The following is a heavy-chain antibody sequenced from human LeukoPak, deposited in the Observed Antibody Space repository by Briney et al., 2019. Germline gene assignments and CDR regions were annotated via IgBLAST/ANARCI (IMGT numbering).Heavy chain of an antibody. CDR2: IKYGGTT. CDR1: GGSITSDSYY. J-gene: IGHJ4*02. CDR3: ARLGTYSGNLFDN. D-gene: IGHD5-12*01. Sequence: SETLSLTCTVSGGSITSDSYYWVRVRQPPGTGLEWTGSIKYGGTTFYSSSLQSRITLSMDASKNQFSLRLTSVTAADTAVYYCARLGTYSGNLFDNWGQGTLVTVSS. V-gene: IGHV4-39*01.